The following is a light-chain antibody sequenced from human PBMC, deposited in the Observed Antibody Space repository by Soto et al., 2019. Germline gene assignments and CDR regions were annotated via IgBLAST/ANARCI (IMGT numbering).Light chain of an antibody. CDR3: RQRSAWPLT. CDR2: DAS. V-gene: IGKV3-11*01. J-gene: IGKJ4*01. CDR1: QSGRTY. Sequence: EMAVTQSPATPSLAPGERATLSCRASQSGRTYLAWYQQKPCQAPRLLLFDASQRAPAIPARFSGSVSGTDFTLTISNLEPEGFAVYSCRQRSAWPLTFGGGTDVDIK.